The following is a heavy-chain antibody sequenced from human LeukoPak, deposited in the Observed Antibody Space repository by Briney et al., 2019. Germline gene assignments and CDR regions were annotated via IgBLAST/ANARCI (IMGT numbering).Heavy chain of an antibody. D-gene: IGHD6-19*01. J-gene: IGHJ5*02. CDR2: IYTSGST. CDR3: ARVTVAGVDP. V-gene: IGHV4-61*02. Sequence: TLSLTCTVSGASVNGASVTTYYWSWIRQPAGKGLEWIGRIYTSGSTNYNPSLKSRVTISVDTSKNQFSLKLSSVTAADTAVYYCARVTVAGVDPWGQGTLVTVSS. CDR1: GASVNGASVTTYY.